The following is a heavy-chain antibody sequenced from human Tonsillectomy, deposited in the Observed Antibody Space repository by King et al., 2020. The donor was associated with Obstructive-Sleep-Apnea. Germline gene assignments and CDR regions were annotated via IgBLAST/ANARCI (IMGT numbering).Heavy chain of an antibody. J-gene: IGHJ4*02. CDR2: ISGSGGST. CDR1: GFTFSSYA. Sequence: VQLVESGGGLLQPGGSLRLSCAASGFTFSSYAMSWVRQAPGKGLEWVSAISGSGGSTYYADSVKGRFTIARDNSKNTLYLQMNSLRAEDTAVYYCAKEGWGNYYDSSGYYYYFDYWGQGTLVTVSS. V-gene: IGHV3-23*04. CDR3: AKEGWGNYYDSSGYYYYFDY. D-gene: IGHD3-22*01.